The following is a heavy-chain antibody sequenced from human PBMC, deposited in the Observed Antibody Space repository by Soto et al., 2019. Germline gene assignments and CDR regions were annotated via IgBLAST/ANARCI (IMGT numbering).Heavy chain of an antibody. CDR3: AREKGGCTVTKEVLSYYGMYV. V-gene: IGHV1-69*01. D-gene: IGHD4-17*01. Sequence: QVQVVQSGAEVKKPGSSVKVSCKASGGTFSSYVINWVRQAPGQGLEWMGGIIPMFGTANYTQKLQGRVTITADESTGTVYMELSSLRSDDTAVYYCAREKGGCTVTKEVLSYYGMYVWGQGTTFTVSS. CDR2: IIPMFGTA. J-gene: IGHJ6*02. CDR1: GGTFSSYV.